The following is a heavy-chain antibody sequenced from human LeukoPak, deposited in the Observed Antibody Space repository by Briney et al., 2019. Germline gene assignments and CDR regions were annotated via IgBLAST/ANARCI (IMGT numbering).Heavy chain of an antibody. CDR3: ARGGDYYH. Sequence: GGSLRLSCAASGFTFSSYWMHWVRHTPGKGLVWVSRIKSDGSSTSYADSVKGRFTISRDNAKKTLYLQMNSLKAEDTAVYFCARGGDYYHWGQGTVVTVSS. J-gene: IGHJ5*02. CDR2: IKSDGSST. CDR1: GFTFSSYW. V-gene: IGHV3-74*01. D-gene: IGHD4-17*01.